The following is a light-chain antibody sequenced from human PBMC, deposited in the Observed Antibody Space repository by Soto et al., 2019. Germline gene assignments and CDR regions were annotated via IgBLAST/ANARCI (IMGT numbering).Light chain of an antibody. Sequence: DIQITQSPSTLSASVGDRVTITCRASQSISSWLAWYQQKPGKAPKLLIYKASSLESGVPSRFSGSRSGTEFTLTISXLQPDDSATYYRQQYNSYPWTFGQGTKV. J-gene: IGKJ1*01. CDR2: KAS. CDR3: QQYNSYPWT. V-gene: IGKV1-5*03. CDR1: QSISSW.